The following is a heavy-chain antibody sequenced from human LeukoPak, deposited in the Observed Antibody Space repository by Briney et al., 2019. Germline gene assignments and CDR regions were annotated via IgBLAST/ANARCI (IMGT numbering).Heavy chain of an antibody. CDR1: GYTFSNYW. J-gene: IGHJ3*01. CDR2: IYPRDSDT. CDR3: ARLDCSSDRCGRDDDAFDV. V-gene: IGHV5-51*01. D-gene: IGHD6-19*01. Sequence: PGESLKISCKGSGYTFSNYWIGWVRQLPGKGLESVGIIYPRDSDTTYSPSFEGQVTISADKSISTAYLQWNSLKASDTGMYYCARLDCSSDRCGRDDDAFDVWGQGTMVTVSS.